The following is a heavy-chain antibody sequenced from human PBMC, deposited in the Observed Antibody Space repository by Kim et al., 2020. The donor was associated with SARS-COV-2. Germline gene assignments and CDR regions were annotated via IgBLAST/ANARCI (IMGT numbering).Heavy chain of an antibody. Sequence: PSFQGQVTISADKSISTAYLQWSSLKASDTAMYYCARGLVGGWYNNWFDPWGQGTLVTVSS. J-gene: IGHJ5*02. D-gene: IGHD6-19*01. CDR3: ARGLVGGWYNNWFDP. V-gene: IGHV5-51*01.